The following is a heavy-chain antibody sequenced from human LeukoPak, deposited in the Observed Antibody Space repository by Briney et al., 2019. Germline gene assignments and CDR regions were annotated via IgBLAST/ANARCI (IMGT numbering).Heavy chain of an antibody. J-gene: IGHJ4*02. CDR3: ARAVNDFWSGINFDY. D-gene: IGHD3-3*01. Sequence: SETLSLTCTVSGGSISDYYWSWIRQPPGKGLEWIGYIYYSGSTNYNPSLKSRVTISVDTSKNQFSLKLSSVTAADTAVYYCARAVNDFWSGINFDYWGQGTLVTVSS. CDR1: GGSISDYY. CDR2: IYYSGST. V-gene: IGHV4-59*01.